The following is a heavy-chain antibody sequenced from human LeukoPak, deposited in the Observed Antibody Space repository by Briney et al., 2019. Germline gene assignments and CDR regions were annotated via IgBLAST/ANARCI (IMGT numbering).Heavy chain of an antibody. Sequence: SETLSLTCTVSGYSISSGYFWGWIRQPPGKGLEWIGSLHHSGSTYYNPSLKSRVTISLDMSENQFSLKLSSVTAADAAVYYCARGGIVGSRTNWFDPWGQGILVTVSS. CDR3: ARGGIVGSRTNWFDP. J-gene: IGHJ5*02. D-gene: IGHD1-26*01. CDR1: GYSISSGYF. V-gene: IGHV4-38-2*02. CDR2: LHHSGST.